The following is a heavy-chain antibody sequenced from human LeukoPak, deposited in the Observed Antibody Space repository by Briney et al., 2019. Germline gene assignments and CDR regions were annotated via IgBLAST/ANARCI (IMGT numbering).Heavy chain of an antibody. CDR3: ARGPTYDSSGYYFLFDY. J-gene: IGHJ4*02. CDR1: GFTFSSYA. D-gene: IGHD3-22*01. V-gene: IGHV3-23*01. CDR2: ISGSGGST. Sequence: PGGSLRLSCAASGFTFSSYAMSWVRQAPGKGLEWVSAISGSGGSTYYADSVKGRFTISRDNAKNSLYLQMNSLRAEDTAVYYCARGPTYDSSGYYFLFDYWGQGTLVTVSS.